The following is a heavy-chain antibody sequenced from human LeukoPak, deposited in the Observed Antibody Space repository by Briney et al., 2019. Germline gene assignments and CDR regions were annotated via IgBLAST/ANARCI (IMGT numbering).Heavy chain of an antibody. Sequence: GGSLRLSCAVSGFTFSDYWMTWVRQAPGRGLEGVANINEDGSDKQYVDTLQGRFTISRDNAENSLSLQMNSLRAEDTAVYYCATDLTTYSYGSSTSCPDAFDIWGQGTMVTVSS. V-gene: IGHV3-7*01. CDR1: GFTFSDYW. CDR3: ATDLTTYSYGSSTSCPDAFDI. D-gene: IGHD2-2*01. J-gene: IGHJ3*02. CDR2: INEDGSDK.